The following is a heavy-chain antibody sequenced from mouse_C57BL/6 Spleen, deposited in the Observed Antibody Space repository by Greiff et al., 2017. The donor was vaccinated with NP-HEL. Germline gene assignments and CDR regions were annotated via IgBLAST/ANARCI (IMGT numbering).Heavy chain of an antibody. D-gene: IGHD2-4*01. CDR1: GFSLTSYA. Sequence: VKLMESGPGLVAPSQSLSITCTVSGFSLTSYAISWVRQPPGKGLEWLGVIWTGGGTNYNSALKSRLSISKDNSKSQVFLKMNSLQTDDTARYYCARKTYYDYDGEVGWYFDVWGTGTTVTVSS. J-gene: IGHJ1*03. CDR2: IWTGGGT. CDR3: ARKTYYDYDGEVGWYFDV. V-gene: IGHV2-9-1*01.